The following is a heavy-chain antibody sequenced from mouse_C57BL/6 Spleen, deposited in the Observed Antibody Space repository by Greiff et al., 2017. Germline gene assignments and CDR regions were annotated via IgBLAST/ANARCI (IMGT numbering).Heavy chain of an antibody. J-gene: IGHJ3*01. D-gene: IGHD1-1*01. V-gene: IGHV1-9*01. CDR3: ATRAGSSYVEAWFAY. Sequence: VQLQQSGAELMKPGASVKLSCKATGYTFTGYWIEWVKQRPGHGLEWIGEILPGSGSTNYNEKFKGKATFTADTSSNTAYIQLSSLTTEDSAIYYCATRAGSSYVEAWFAYWGQGTLVTVSA. CDR1: GYTFTGYW. CDR2: ILPGSGST.